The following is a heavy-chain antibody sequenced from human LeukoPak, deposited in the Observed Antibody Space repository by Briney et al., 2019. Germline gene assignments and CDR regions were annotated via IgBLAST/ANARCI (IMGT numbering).Heavy chain of an antibody. Sequence: ASVKVSCKTSGYTFTGYYVHWVRQAPGQGLEWMGWINPKSGATKYGQKFQGRVTMTRDTSISTAYMELSRLRSDDTAVYYCAREGRKGPGDYWGQGTLVTVSS. D-gene: IGHD7-27*01. CDR2: INPKSGAT. CDR3: AREGRKGPGDY. CDR1: GYTFTGYY. V-gene: IGHV1-2*02. J-gene: IGHJ4*02.